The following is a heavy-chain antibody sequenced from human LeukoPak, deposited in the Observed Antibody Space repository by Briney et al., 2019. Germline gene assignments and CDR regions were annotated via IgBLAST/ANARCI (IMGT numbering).Heavy chain of an antibody. V-gene: IGHV4-34*01. J-gene: IGHJ4*02. CDR3: ARWDFDY. CDR2: INHSGST. CDR1: GGSFSGYY. Sequence: KTSETLSLTCAVYGGSFSGYYWSWIRQPPGKGLEWIGEINHSGSTNYNPSLESRVTISVDTSKNQFSLKLSSVTAADTAVYYCARWDFDYWGQGTLVTVSS.